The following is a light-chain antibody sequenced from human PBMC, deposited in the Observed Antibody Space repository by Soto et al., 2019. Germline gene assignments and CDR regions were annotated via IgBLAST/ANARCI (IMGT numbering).Light chain of an antibody. CDR2: DAS. CDR3: QQRVT. J-gene: IGKJ3*01. Sequence: EIVVTQSPATLSLSPGERATLFCMASESVSSYLAWYQQKPGQAPRLLIYDASNMATGIPAMFSGSGSGTAFSFSISNLEPEDFTVYYCQQRVTLGPRTKVIIK. CDR1: ESVSSY. V-gene: IGKV3-11*01.